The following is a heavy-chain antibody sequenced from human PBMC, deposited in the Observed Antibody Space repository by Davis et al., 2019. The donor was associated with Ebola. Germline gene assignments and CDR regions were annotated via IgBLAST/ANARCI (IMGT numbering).Heavy chain of an antibody. J-gene: IGHJ4*02. CDR3: ARSLEKQWLVPLDY. CDR2: ISSTSSTK. CDR1: GFTFSLYN. V-gene: IGHV3-48*02. D-gene: IGHD6-19*01. Sequence: PGGSLRLSCAASGFTFSLYNMNWVRQAPGKGLEWISYISSTSSTKYYADSVKGRFTISRDNAKNSLYLQMNRLREEDTAFYYCARSLEKQWLVPLDYWGQGTQVTVSS.